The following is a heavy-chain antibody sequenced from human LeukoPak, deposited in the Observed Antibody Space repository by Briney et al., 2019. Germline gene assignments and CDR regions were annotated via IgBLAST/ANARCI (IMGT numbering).Heavy chain of an antibody. CDR1: GFTFSSYA. Sequence: GRSLRLSCAASGFTFSSYAIHWVRQAPGKGLERVAVISFDGSNTYYADSLKGRFTISRDNSKNTLYLQMHSLRAEDTAVYYCAREEYSAYRHYFDFWGQGTLVTVSS. V-gene: IGHV3-30-3*01. CDR3: AREEYSAYRHYFDF. D-gene: IGHD5-12*01. CDR2: ISFDGSNT. J-gene: IGHJ4*02.